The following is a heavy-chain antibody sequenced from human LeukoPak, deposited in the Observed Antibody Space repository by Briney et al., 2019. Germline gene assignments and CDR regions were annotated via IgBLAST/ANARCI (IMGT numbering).Heavy chain of an antibody. J-gene: IGHJ4*02. Sequence: GGXLRLSCAASGFTFSSYAMSWVRQAPGKGLEGVSAISGSGGSTYYADSVKGRFTISRDNSKNTLYLQMNSLRAEDTAVYYCAKRLGFWSGRDGYWGQGTLVTVSS. CDR3: AKRLGFWSGRDGY. D-gene: IGHD3-3*01. CDR1: GFTFSSYA. CDR2: ISGSGGST. V-gene: IGHV3-23*01.